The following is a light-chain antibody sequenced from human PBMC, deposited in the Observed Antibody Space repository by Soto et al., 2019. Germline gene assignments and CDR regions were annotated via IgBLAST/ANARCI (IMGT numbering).Light chain of an antibody. V-gene: IGLV2-23*02. CDR2: AVT. CDR3: SSYAGSSSYV. Sequence: QSVLTQPASVSGSPGQSITISCTGTSSDIGNYKLVSWFQQHPGKAPRLIIFAVTERPAGISFRFSGSKSGNTASLTFSGLQAEDEADYYCSSYAGSSSYVFGTGTKVTVL. J-gene: IGLJ1*01. CDR1: SSDIGNYKL.